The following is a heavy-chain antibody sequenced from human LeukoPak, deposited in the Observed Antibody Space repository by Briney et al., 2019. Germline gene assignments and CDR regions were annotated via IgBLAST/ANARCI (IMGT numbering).Heavy chain of an antibody. CDR2: IYYSGST. V-gene: IGHV4-59*01. CDR1: GGSISCYY. D-gene: IGHD4-11*01. J-gene: IGHJ4*02. Sequence: SETLSLTCTVSGGSISCYYWSWIRQPPGKGLEWIGYIYYSGSTNYNPSLKSRVTISVDTSKTQFSLKLSSVPAADTAVYYCARGPTTVPATYYFDYWGQGTLVTVSS. CDR3: ARGPTTVPATYYFDY.